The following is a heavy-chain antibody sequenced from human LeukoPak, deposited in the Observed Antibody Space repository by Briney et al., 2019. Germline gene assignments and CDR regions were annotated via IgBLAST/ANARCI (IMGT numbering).Heavy chain of an antibody. J-gene: IGHJ4*02. CDR2: IYYSGST. CDR3: ARDPGDFWSGYRLPLSYFDY. D-gene: IGHD3-3*01. Sequence: SETLSLTCTVSGGSISSSSYYWGWIRQPPGKGLEWIGSIYYSGSTYYNPSLKSRVTISVDTSKNQFSLKLSSVTAADTAVYYCARDPGDFWSGYRLPLSYFDYWGQGTLVTVSS. V-gene: IGHV4-39*07. CDR1: GGSISSSSYY.